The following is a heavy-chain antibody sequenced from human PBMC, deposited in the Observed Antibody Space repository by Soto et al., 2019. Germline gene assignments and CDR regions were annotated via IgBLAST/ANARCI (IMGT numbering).Heavy chain of an antibody. CDR1: GFTFNNYW. CDR3: ARDRIAGSGSCDN. V-gene: IGHV3-74*01. J-gene: IGHJ4*02. D-gene: IGHD3-10*01. Sequence: GGSLRLSCVASGFTFNNYWMHWVRQVPGKGLVWVSRIETDGSSPNYADSVEGRFTISSDNAKNTLYLQMNSLRAEDTAVYYCARDRIAGSGSCDNWGQGTLVTVS. CDR2: IETDGSSP.